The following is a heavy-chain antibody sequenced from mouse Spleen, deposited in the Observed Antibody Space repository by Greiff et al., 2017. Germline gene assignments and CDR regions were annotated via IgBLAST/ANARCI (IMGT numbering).Heavy chain of an antibody. CDR3: ARDYGNFPFAY. CDR2: ISSGGST. Sequence: DVKLVESGGGLVKPGGSLKLSCAASGFPFSSYAMSWVRQTPETRLEWVASISSGGSTYYPDSVKGRFTISRDNARNILYLQMSSLRSEDTAMYYCARDYGNFPFAYWGQGTLVTVSA. CDR1: GFPFSSYA. J-gene: IGHJ3*01. V-gene: IGHV5-6-5*01. D-gene: IGHD2-1*01.